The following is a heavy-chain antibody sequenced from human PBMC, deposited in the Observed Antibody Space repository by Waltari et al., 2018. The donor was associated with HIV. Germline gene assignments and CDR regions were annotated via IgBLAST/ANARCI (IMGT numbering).Heavy chain of an antibody. Sequence: QVQLVESGGGVVPPGTSLPLSCAASGFPFSDYAMHWVRQPPGKGLEWVASVIYDGSNEDYADSVTGRFTVSRDNSKNTLYLQMDSLRPEDTAVYYCATNSGSYRQGWFDPWGQGTQVTVSS. J-gene: IGHJ5*02. CDR3: ATNSGSYRQGWFDP. CDR2: VIYDGSNE. CDR1: GFPFSDYA. V-gene: IGHV3-30*01. D-gene: IGHD1-26*01.